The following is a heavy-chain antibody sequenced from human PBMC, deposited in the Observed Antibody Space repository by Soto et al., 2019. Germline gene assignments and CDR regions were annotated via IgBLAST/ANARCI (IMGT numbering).Heavy chain of an antibody. D-gene: IGHD3-16*01. CDR3: TSDTFGLRDT. J-gene: IGHJ5*02. CDR1: GFTFAFYW. CDR2: INPEGTTT. Sequence: GGSLRLSCTASGFTFAFYWIHWVRQTPGKGLVWVSRINPEGTTTNYADSVEGRFTISRDNAKSALYLQMNSLSAEDTAIYYCTSDTFGLRDTWGQGTLVTVSS. V-gene: IGHV3-74*01.